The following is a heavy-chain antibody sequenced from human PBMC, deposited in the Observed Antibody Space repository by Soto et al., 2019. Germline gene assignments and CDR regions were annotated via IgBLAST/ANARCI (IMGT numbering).Heavy chain of an antibody. CDR2: IYYSGST. Sequence: QLQLQESGPGLVKPSETLSLTCTVSGVSISSSSYYCGWIRQPPGKGLEWIGSIYYSGSTYYNPSLKRRVTIALDTYKNQFSLKLSSVTAADTAVYYCARRNSSSGYAYWFDPWGQGTLVTVCS. CDR1: GVSISSSSYY. CDR3: ARRNSSSGYAYWFDP. J-gene: IGHJ5*02. V-gene: IGHV4-39*01. D-gene: IGHD6-13*01.